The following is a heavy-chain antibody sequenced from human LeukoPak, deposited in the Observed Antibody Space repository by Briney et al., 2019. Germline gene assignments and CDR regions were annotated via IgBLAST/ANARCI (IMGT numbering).Heavy chain of an antibody. V-gene: IGHV1-46*01. CDR2: INPSGGST. CDR1: GYTFTSYY. CDR3: ARGWTVAAMGYYYYYGMDV. D-gene: IGHD2-15*01. J-gene: IGHJ6*02. Sequence: ASVKVSCKASGYTFTSYYMHWVRQAPGQGLEWMGIINPSGGSTSYAQKFQGRVTMTRNTSISTAYMELSSLRSEDTAVYYCARGWTVAAMGYYYYYGMDVWGQGTTVTVSS.